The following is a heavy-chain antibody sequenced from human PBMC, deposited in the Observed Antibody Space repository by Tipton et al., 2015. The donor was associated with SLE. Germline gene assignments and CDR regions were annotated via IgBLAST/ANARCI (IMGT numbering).Heavy chain of an antibody. J-gene: IGHJ3*01. Sequence: QVQLVQSGAEVKKPGASVKVSCKASGNSFSTYVINRMRQSTGKGLEWMGWMNPNSGNTGYAQKFQGRVTLTMDTSVSTAYMELSSLKSDDTAVYYCAHQHNSTWADAYDLWDQETMVTVST. V-gene: IGHV1-8*02. CDR3: AHQHNSTWADAYDL. CDR1: GNSFSTYV. D-gene: IGHD2/OR15-2a*01. CDR2: MNPNSGNT.